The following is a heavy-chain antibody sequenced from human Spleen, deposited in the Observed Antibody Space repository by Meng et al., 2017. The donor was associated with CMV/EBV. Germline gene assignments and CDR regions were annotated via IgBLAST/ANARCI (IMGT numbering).Heavy chain of an antibody. Sequence: QITLKGSAPAVLRPTHTLPLSCTFSGFSLSTSVVGVGWIHRPPGKALEWLALIYWDDDKRYSPSLKSRLTITKDTSKNQVVLTMTNMDPVDTATYYCAHSPLDVFDPWGQGTLVTVSS. D-gene: IGHD1-1*01. J-gene: IGHJ5*02. V-gene: IGHV2-5*02. CDR3: AHSPLDVFDP. CDR1: GFSLSTSVVG. CDR2: IYWDDDK.